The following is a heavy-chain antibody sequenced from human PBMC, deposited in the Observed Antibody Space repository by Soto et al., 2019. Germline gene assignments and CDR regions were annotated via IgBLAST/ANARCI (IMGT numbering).Heavy chain of an antibody. D-gene: IGHD3-16*02. Sequence: KTSETLSLTCTVSGGSISSGDYYWSWIRQPPGKGLEWIGYIYYSGSTYYNPSLKSRVTISVDTSKNQFSLKLSSVTAADTAVYYCARVPDLSMITFGGVIARDAFDIWGQGTMVTVS. CDR3: ARVPDLSMITFGGVIARDAFDI. V-gene: IGHV4-30-4*01. CDR2: IYYSGST. J-gene: IGHJ3*02. CDR1: GGSISSGDYY.